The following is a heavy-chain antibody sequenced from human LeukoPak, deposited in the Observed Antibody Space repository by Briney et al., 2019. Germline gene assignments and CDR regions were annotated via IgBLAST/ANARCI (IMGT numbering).Heavy chain of an antibody. CDR3: TTDPSVIVATYYFDY. CDR1: GFTFGDYA. J-gene: IGHJ4*02. V-gene: IGHV3-49*03. D-gene: IGHD5-12*01. CDR2: IRSKAYGGTT. Sequence: GGSLRLSCTASGFTFGDYAMSWFRQAPGKGLEWVGFIRSKAYGGTTEYAASVKGRFTISRDDSKNTLYLQMNSLKTEDTAVYYCTTDPSVIVATYYFDYWGQGTLVTVSS.